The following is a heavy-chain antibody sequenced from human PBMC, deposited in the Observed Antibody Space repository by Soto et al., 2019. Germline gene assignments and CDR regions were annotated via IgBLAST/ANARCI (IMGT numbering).Heavy chain of an antibody. CDR2: ISSSSSYI. J-gene: IGHJ3*02. CDR1: GFTFSNYS. V-gene: IGHV3-21*01. Sequence: PGGSLRLSCAASGFTFSNYSMNWVRQAPGKGLEWVSSISSSSSYIYYADSVKGRFTISRDNAKNSLYLQMNSLRAEDTAVYYCARVGGGYQLLHAFDIWGQGTMVTVSS. CDR3: ARVGGGYQLLHAFDI. D-gene: IGHD2-2*01.